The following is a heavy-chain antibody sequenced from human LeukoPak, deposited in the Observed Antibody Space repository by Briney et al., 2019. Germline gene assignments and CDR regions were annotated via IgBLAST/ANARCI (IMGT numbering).Heavy chain of an antibody. V-gene: IGHV4-4*07. Sequence: SETLSLTCTVSGGSFSSYYWTWIRQPAGKGLEWIGRIYNSGTTNYSPSLESRVTMSLDTSKNRFSLSLSSVTAADTAVYYCARDRLGATGHWKIDVWGRGTLVTVSS. CDR2: IYNSGTT. CDR1: GGSFSSYY. CDR3: ARDRLGATGHWKIDV. D-gene: IGHD1-1*01. J-gene: IGHJ2*01.